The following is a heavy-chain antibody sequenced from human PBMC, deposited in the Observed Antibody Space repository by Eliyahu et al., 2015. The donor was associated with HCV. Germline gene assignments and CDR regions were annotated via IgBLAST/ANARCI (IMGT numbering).Heavy chain of an antibody. V-gene: IGHV1-69*01. CDR3: ARGPETKSAYYYNY. CDR2: IIPIFGTG. D-gene: IGHD3-22*01. Sequence: QVQLVQSGAEVKEPGSSVXVXCXASGGTFRXYSIDWVRQAPGQGLEWMGGIIPIFGTGNYAQKFQGRVTITADESTSTAYMELSSLRSEDTAVYYCARGPETKSAYYYNYWGQGTLVTVSS. CDR1: GGTFRXYS. J-gene: IGHJ4*02.